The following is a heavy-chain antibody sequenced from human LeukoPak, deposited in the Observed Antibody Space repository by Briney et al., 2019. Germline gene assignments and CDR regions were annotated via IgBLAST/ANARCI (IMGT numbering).Heavy chain of an antibody. D-gene: IGHD7-27*01. CDR3: ARGPHYALGIYFDY. Sequence: PSETLSLTCTVSGGSISSYYWNWIRQPSGKGLEWNGRIYTSGSTNYNPSLKSRVTMSVDTSKNQSSLKLSPVTAADTAVYYCARGPHYALGIYFDYWGQGTLVTVSS. V-gene: IGHV4-4*07. CDR1: GGSISSYY. J-gene: IGHJ4*02. CDR2: IYTSGST.